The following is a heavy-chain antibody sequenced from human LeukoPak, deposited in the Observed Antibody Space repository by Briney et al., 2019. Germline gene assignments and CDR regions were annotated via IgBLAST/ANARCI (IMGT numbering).Heavy chain of an antibody. CDR1: GYTFTSYA. Sequence: ASVKVPCKASGYTFTSYAMHWVRQAPGQRLEWMGWINACNGNTKYSQKFQGRVTITRDTSARTAYMELSSLRSEDTAVYYCARAAGGYYFDYWGKGTLVTVSS. J-gene: IGHJ4*02. CDR2: INACNGNT. CDR3: ARAAGGYYFDY. V-gene: IGHV1-3*01.